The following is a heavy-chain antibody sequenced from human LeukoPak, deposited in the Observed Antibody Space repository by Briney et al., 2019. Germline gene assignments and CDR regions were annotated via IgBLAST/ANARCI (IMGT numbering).Heavy chain of an antibody. CDR3: ARERIKNYYDSSGYPDY. CDR2: ISYSGST. D-gene: IGHD3-22*01. V-gene: IGHV4-59*01. CDR1: GGSISPYY. J-gene: IGHJ4*02. Sequence: SETLSLTCTVSGGSISPYYWNWIRQPPGKGLEWIGFISYSGSTNYHPSLKSRVTMSVHTSKNQFSLKLNSVTAADTAVYYCARERIKNYYDSSGYPDYWGQGTLVTVSS.